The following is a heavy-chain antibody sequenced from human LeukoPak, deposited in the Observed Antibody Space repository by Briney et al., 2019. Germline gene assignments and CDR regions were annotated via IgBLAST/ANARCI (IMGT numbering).Heavy chain of an antibody. D-gene: IGHD6-13*01. CDR2: ISAYNGNT. V-gene: IGHV1-18*01. Sequence: GASVKVSCKASGYTFTSYGISWVRQAPGQGLEWMGWISAYNGNTNYAQKFQGRVTMTRDTSTSTVYMELSSLRSEDTAVYYCASGDSIAAASSPYYYYYGMDVWGKGTTVTVSS. CDR3: ASGDSIAAASSPYYYYYGMDV. CDR1: GYTFTSYG. J-gene: IGHJ6*04.